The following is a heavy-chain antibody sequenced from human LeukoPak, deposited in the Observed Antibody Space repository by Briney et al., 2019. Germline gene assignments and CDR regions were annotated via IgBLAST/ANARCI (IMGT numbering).Heavy chain of an antibody. V-gene: IGHV1-24*01. Sequence: ASVKVSCKVSGYTLTELSMHWVRRAPGKGLEWMGGFDPEDGETIYAQKFQGRVTMTEDTSTDTAYMELSSLRSEDTAVYYCATSRGYSYGYWFDPWGQGTLVTVSS. D-gene: IGHD5-18*01. CDR2: FDPEDGET. CDR3: ATSRGYSYGYWFDP. CDR1: GYTLTELS. J-gene: IGHJ5*02.